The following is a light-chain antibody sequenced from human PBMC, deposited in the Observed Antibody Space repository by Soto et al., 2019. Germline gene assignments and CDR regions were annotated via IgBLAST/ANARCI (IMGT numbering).Light chain of an antibody. CDR2: RNN. J-gene: IGLJ2*01. Sequence: QSVLTQPPSASGTPGQRVTISCSGASSNIGSSFVYWYQQLPGTAPKLLIYRNNQRPSGVPDRFSGSKSGTSASLAISGLRSEDEADYYCAAWDDSLSGQGLFGGGTQLTVL. CDR1: SSNIGSSF. CDR3: AAWDDSLSGQGL. V-gene: IGLV1-47*01.